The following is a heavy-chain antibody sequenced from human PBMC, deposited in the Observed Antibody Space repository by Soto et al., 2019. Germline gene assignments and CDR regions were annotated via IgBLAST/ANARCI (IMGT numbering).Heavy chain of an antibody. J-gene: IGHJ6*02. Sequence: SETLSLTCAVYGGSFSGYYWSWIRQPPGKGLEWLGEINHSGSTNYNPSLKSRVTIAVDTSKNQFSLKLSSVTAADTAVYYCARVGYYDSSGYLGYYYYYGMDVWGQGTTVTVSS. CDR2: INHSGST. CDR1: GGSFSGYY. CDR3: ARVGYYDSSGYLGYYYYYGMDV. V-gene: IGHV4-34*01. D-gene: IGHD3-22*01.